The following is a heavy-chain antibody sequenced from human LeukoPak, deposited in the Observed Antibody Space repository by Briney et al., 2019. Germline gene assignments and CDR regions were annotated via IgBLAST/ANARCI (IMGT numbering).Heavy chain of an antibody. D-gene: IGHD6-19*01. CDR3: ARRGGIAVAGTSSDYFDY. CDR1: GFTFSSYW. Sequence: SGGSLRLSCAASGFTFSSYWMSWVRQAPGKGLEWVANIKQDGSEKYYVDSVKGRFTISRDNAKNSLYLQMNSLRAEDTAVYYCARRGGIAVAGTSSDYFDYWGQGTLVTVSS. J-gene: IGHJ4*02. CDR2: IKQDGSEK. V-gene: IGHV3-7*01.